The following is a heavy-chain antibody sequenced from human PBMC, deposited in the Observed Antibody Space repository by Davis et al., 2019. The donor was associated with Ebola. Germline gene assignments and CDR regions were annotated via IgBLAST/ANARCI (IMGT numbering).Heavy chain of an antibody. V-gene: IGHV3-23*01. CDR2: ISGSDDST. Sequence: PGGSLRLSCAASGFTFSSYAMHWVRQAPGKGLEWVSTISGSDDSTYYADSVKGRFTISRDNSKDTLYLQVNSLRAEDTAVYYCARGRQFRGAKSYYYGLDVWGRGTTVTVSS. CDR3: ARGRQFRGAKSYYYGLDV. CDR1: GFTFSSYA. D-gene: IGHD3-10*01. J-gene: IGHJ6*02.